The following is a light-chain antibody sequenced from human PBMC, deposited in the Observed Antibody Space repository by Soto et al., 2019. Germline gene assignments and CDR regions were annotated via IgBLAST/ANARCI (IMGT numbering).Light chain of an antibody. CDR2: EVT. J-gene: IGLJ2*01. CDR1: SSDVGGYNY. CDR3: CSFAGGGNPVL. Sequence: QSALTQPPSASGSLGQSVTISCTGTSSDVGGYNYVSWHQQHPGKAPKVLIYEVTKRPPGVPDRFSGSKSGNTASLTVSGLQAEEEADYYCCSFAGGGNPVLLGGGIKLTVL. V-gene: IGLV2-8*01.